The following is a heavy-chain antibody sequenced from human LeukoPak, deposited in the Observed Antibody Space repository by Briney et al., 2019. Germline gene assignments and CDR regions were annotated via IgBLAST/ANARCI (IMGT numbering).Heavy chain of an antibody. J-gene: IGHJ4*02. D-gene: IGHD3-22*01. CDR2: IYYSGST. CDR1: GGSFSGYY. CDR3: AREDDSSGYYNY. V-gene: IGHV4-31*11. Sequence: SETLSLTCAVYGGSFSGYYWSWIRQHPGKGLEWIGYIYYSGSTYYNPSLKSRVTISVDTSKNQFSLKLSSVTAADTAVYYCAREDDSSGYYNYWGQGTLVTVSS.